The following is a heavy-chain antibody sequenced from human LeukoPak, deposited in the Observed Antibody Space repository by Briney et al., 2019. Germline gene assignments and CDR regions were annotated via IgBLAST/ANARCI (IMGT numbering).Heavy chain of an antibody. CDR1: GYTLTELS. D-gene: IGHD3-22*01. CDR2: INPSGGST. CDR3: ARVGLSSGYYFAFDY. J-gene: IGHJ4*02. Sequence: ASVKVSCKVSGYTLTELSMHWVRQAPGQGLEWMGIINPSGGSTSYAQKFQGRVTMTRDTSTSTVYMELSSLRSEDTAVYYCARVGLSSGYYFAFDYWGQGTLVTVSS. V-gene: IGHV1-46*01.